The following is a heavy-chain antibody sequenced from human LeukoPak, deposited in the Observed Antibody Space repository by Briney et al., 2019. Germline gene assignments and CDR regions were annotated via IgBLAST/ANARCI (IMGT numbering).Heavy chain of an antibody. CDR1: GYSFTSYW. Sequence: GESLKISCKGSGYSFTSYWIGWVRQMPGKGLEWMGIIYPGDSDTRYSPSFQGQVTISADKSISTAYLQWSSLKASDTATYYCARAYYYDSSGYLYYFDYWGQGTLVTVSS. CDR3: ARAYYYDSSGYLYYFDY. CDR2: IYPGDSDT. J-gene: IGHJ4*02. D-gene: IGHD3-22*01. V-gene: IGHV5-51*01.